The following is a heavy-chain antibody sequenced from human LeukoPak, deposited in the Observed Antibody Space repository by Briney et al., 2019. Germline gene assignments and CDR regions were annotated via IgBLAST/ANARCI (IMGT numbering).Heavy chain of an antibody. CDR3: ASPYSSSWYSPYYYYGMDV. CDR2: IYYSGST. D-gene: IGHD6-13*01. Sequence: PSETLSLTCTVSGGSVSSGSYYWSWIRQPPGKGLEWIGYIYYSGSTNYNPSLKSRVTISVYTSKNQFSLKLSSVAAADTAVYYCASPYSSSWYSPYYYYGMDVWGKGTTVTVSS. CDR1: GGSVSSGSYY. V-gene: IGHV4-61*01. J-gene: IGHJ6*04.